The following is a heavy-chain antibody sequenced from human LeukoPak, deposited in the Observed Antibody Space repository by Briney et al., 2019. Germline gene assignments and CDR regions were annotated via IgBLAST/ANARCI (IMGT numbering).Heavy chain of an antibody. CDR3: ARGGCSGGSCYYYYYYMDV. CDR1: GYTFTSYH. J-gene: IGHJ6*03. D-gene: IGHD2-15*01. CDR2: INPSGGTT. V-gene: IGHV1-46*01. Sequence: ASVKVSCKASGYTFTSYHMHWVRQAPGQGLEWMGIINPSGGTTNYAQKFRGRVTMTRDMSTSTVYMELSSLRSEDTAVYYCARGGCSGGSCYYYYYYMDVWGKGTTVTISS.